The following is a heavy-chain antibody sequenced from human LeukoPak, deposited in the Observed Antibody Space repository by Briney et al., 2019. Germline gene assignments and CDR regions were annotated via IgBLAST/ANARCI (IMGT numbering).Heavy chain of an antibody. CDR2: INHSGST. CDR1: GGSISSSSYY. V-gene: IGHV4-39*07. CDR3: ASNQPSAIAALGV. D-gene: IGHD6-6*01. Sequence: SETLSLTCTVSGGSISSSSYYWGWIRQPPGKGLEWIGEINHSGSTNYNPSLKSRVTISVDTSKNQFSLKLSSVTAADTAVYYCASNQPSAIAALGVWGQGTLVTVSS. J-gene: IGHJ4*02.